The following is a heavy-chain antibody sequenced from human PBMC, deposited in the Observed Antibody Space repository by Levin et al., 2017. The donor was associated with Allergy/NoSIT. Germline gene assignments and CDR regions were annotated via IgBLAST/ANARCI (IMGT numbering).Heavy chain of an antibody. J-gene: IGHJ4*02. CDR1: GYTFITYD. V-gene: IGHV1-18*01. CDR2: VSPYNGKT. D-gene: IGHD2-2*01. CDR3: AAHQLLSDFDY. Sequence: PGGSLRLSCKASGYTFITYDISWVRQAPGQGLEWMGSVSPYNGKTNYALKLQGRVTMTTDTSTNTVYMELRSLRSDDTAVYYCAAHQLLSDFDYWGQGTLVTVSS.